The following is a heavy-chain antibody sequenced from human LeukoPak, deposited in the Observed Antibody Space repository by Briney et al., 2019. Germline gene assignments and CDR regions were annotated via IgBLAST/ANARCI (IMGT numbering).Heavy chain of an antibody. CDR3: ARAAGRDTTSGLDFDY. J-gene: IGHJ4*02. CDR1: GASISSYY. V-gene: IGHV4-4*07. CDR2: IYSSRS. D-gene: IGHD1-26*01. Sequence: SETPSLTCTVSGASISSYYWSWIRQPAGKGLEWIGRIYSSRSIYNPPLKSRVTMSVDTSKNQFSLKLSSVTAADTAVYYCARAAGRDTTSGLDFDYWGQGILVTVSS.